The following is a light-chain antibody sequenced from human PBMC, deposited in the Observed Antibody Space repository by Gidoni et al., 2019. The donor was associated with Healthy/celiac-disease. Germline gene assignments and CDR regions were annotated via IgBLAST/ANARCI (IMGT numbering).Light chain of an antibody. CDR3: QQYNSYST. CDR2: KAC. Sequence: DIPMTQSPSTLSASVGDRVTITCRASQSISSWLAWYQQKPGKAPKLLIYKACSLESGVPSRFSGSGSGTEFTLTISSLQPDDFATYYCQQYNSYSTFGQXTKVEIK. CDR1: QSISSW. V-gene: IGKV1-5*03. J-gene: IGKJ1*01.